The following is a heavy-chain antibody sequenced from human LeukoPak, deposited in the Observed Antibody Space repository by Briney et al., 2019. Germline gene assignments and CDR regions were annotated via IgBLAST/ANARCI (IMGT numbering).Heavy chain of an antibody. J-gene: IGHJ4*02. D-gene: IGHD5-12*01. V-gene: IGHV5-51*01. CDR3: ARRTITASGTGFDY. Sequence: GEFLKISCKGSGYTFSTYWISWVRQMPGKGLEWMGIIYPGDPDTTYSPSFQGQVTISADKSINTAYLQWSSLKASDTAMYYCARRTITASGTGFDYWGQGTLVTVSS. CDR2: IYPGDPDT. CDR1: GYTFSTYW.